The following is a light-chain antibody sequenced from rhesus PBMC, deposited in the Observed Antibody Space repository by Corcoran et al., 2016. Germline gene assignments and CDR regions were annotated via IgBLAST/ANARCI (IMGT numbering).Light chain of an antibody. CDR1: QGITTS. J-gene: IGKJ1*01. V-gene: IGKV1-43*02. CDR2: KTS. CDR3: LQYNTDPPT. Sequence: DIQMTQSPSSLSASVGDRVIITCRASQGITTSFNWYQQKPGKTPKRLIYKTSSLESGVPSRFSGSGSETDFTLTISSLQPEDFATYYCLQYNTDPPTFGQGTRVEIK.